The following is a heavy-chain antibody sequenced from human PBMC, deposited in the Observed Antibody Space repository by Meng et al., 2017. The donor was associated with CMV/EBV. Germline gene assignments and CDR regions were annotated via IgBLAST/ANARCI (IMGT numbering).Heavy chain of an antibody. CDR3: AKDFVGATTPFDY. CDR1: GFTFSSYG. Sequence: ASGFTFSSYGMHWVRQAPGKGLEWVAFIRYDGSNKYYADSVKGRFTISRDNSKNTLYLQMNSLRAEDTAVYYCAKDFVGATTPFDYWGQGTLVTVSS. V-gene: IGHV3-30*02. D-gene: IGHD1-26*01. CDR2: IRYDGSNK. J-gene: IGHJ4*02.